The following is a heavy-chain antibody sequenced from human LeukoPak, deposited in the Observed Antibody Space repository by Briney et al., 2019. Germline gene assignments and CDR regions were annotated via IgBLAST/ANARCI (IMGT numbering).Heavy chain of an antibody. CDR3: ASRYYDFWSGYYGTIDY. V-gene: IGHV4-30-4*08. CDR2: IYYSGST. CDR1: GGSISSGDYY. Sequence: SQTLSLTCTVSGGSISSGDYYSSWIRQPPGKGLEWIGYIYYSGSTYYNLSLKSRVTISVDTSKNQFSLKLSSVTAADTAVYYCASRYYDFWSGYYGTIDYWGQGTLVTVSS. J-gene: IGHJ4*02. D-gene: IGHD3-3*01.